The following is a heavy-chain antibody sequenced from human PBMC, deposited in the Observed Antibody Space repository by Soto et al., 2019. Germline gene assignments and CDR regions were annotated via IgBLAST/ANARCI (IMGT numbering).Heavy chain of an antibody. Sequence: QVHLVQSGAEVKKHGPSVKIACEASRYTFTDYTMHWVRQAPGQSLEWMGLINTGTGYIQYSQMFQDRVTFTRDTYANTAYMELSSLRSEDTAIYYCARVPRVTRYNVDCFAPWGQGTLVTVSS. J-gene: IGHJ5*02. D-gene: IGHD3-16*02. V-gene: IGHV1-3*04. CDR2: INTGTGYI. CDR3: ARVPRVTRYNVDCFAP. CDR1: RYTFTDYT.